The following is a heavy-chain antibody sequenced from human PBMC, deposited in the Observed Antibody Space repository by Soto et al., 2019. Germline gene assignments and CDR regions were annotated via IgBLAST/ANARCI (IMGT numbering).Heavy chain of an antibody. Sequence: QVQLVQSGAEVKKPGSSVKVSCKASGGTFSSYAISWVRQAPGQGLEWMGGIIPIFGTANYAQQVQGRVTITAEESTSTAYMELSRLRSEDTAVSYCATSGGYRGNRDTWGQGTLLTVSS. CDR1: GGTFSSYA. CDR2: IIPIFGTA. J-gene: IGHJ5*02. D-gene: IGHD1-26*01. V-gene: IGHV1-69*12. CDR3: ATSGGYRGNRDT.